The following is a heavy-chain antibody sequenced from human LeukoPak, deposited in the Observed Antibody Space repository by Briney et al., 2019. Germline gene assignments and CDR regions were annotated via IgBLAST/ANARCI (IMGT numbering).Heavy chain of an antibody. V-gene: IGHV3-48*03. CDR2: ISSGGSTT. CDR3: ARHEGLYY. Sequence: GGSLRLSCAASGFTFSSYEMKWVRQAPGKGLEWVSYISSGGSTTYYADSVKGRFTISRDNAKNSLYLQMNSLRAEDTAVYYCARHEGLYYWGQGTLVTVSS. CDR1: GFTFSSYE. D-gene: IGHD3-3*01. J-gene: IGHJ4*02.